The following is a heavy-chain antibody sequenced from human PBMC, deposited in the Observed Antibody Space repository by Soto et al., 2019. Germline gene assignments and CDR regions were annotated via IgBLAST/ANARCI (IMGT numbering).Heavy chain of an antibody. V-gene: IGHV1-3*01. CDR1: GYTFTSYA. J-gene: IGHJ6*02. CDR2: LNAGNGNT. Sequence: QVQFVQSGAEVKKPGASVKVSCKASGYTFTSYAMHWVRQAPGQRLEWMGWLNAGNGNTKYSQTFQGRVTITRETSASTAYMELSSLRSEDTAVYYCARHRGCSSTSCPTDYYGRDVWGQGTTVTVSS. CDR3: ARHRGCSSTSCPTDYYGRDV. D-gene: IGHD2-2*01.